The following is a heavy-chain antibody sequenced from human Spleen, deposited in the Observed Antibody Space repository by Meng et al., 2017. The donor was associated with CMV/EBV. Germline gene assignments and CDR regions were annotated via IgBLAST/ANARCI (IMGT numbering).Heavy chain of an antibody. D-gene: IGHD2-2*01. CDR3: ARGSHLGSVPDHVFDI. J-gene: IGHJ3*02. CDR2: INPINGDT. Sequence: ASVKVSCKASTYTFIDHHMHWVRQVPGQGLEWMGWINPINGDTKYAPKFQGRVTMTRDTSITTAYMELSSLKSGDTAVFYCARGSHLGSVPDHVFDIWGQGTMVTVSS. V-gene: IGHV1-2*02. CDR1: TYTFIDHH.